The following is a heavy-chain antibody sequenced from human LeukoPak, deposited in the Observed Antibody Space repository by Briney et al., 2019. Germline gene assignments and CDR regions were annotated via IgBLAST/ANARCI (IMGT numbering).Heavy chain of an antibody. CDR3: ARVSYRYCSGGSCHEKWFDP. CDR1: GGTFSSYA. V-gene: IGHV1-69*05. Sequence: SVKVSCAASGGTFSSYAISWVRQAPGQGLEWMGGIIPIFGTANYAQTFQGRVTITTDGSTSTAYMELSSRRSEDTAVYYCARVSYRYCSGGSCHEKWFDPWGQGTLVTVSS. D-gene: IGHD2-15*01. J-gene: IGHJ5*02. CDR2: IIPIFGTA.